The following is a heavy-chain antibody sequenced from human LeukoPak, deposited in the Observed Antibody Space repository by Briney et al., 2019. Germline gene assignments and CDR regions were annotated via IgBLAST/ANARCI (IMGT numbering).Heavy chain of an antibody. CDR3: ARTHCGGGNCYYYCDY. J-gene: IGHJ4*02. V-gene: IGHV4-34*01. Sequence: SETLSLTCAVYGGSFCGYYWSWIRQPPGKGLEWIGEINHSGSTNYNPSLKSRVTISVDTSKNQFSLKLSSVTAADTAVYYCARTHCGGGNCYYYCDYWGQGTLVTVSS. CDR1: GGSFCGYY. D-gene: IGHD2-15*01. CDR2: INHSGST.